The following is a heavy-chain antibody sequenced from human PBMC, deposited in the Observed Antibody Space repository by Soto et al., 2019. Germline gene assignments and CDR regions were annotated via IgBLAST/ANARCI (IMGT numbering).Heavy chain of an antibody. V-gene: IGHV3-48*03. CDR3: ARDRGSRFLSLDRLDP. CDR2: ISGSSSTI. CDR1: GSTFSNYE. D-gene: IGHD3-3*01. J-gene: IGHJ5*02. Sequence: GGSLRLSCAASGSTFSNYEMNWVRQAPGKGLEWISYISGSSSTIYYADSVKGRFTISRDNAKKSLYLQMNSLRVEDTAIYYCARDRGSRFLSLDRLDPWGQGTRVTVSS.